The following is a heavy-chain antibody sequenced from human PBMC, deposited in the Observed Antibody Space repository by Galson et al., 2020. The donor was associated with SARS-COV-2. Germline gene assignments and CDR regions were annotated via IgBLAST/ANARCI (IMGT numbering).Heavy chain of an antibody. CDR3: ATSDYYGTGTDY. V-gene: IGHV4-31*03. Sequence: ASETLSLTCTVSGVSIDSAPYYWSRLRQHPGEGLEWIAYIGYSGDTGYHPSLKSRVAISFDTSKNQLSLKLISVTAADTAVYYCATSDYYGTGTDYWGQGTLVTVSS. J-gene: IGHJ4*02. D-gene: IGHD3-10*01. CDR1: GVSIDSAPYY. CDR2: IGYSGDT.